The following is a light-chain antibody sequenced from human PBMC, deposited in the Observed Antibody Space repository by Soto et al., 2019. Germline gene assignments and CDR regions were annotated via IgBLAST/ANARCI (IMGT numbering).Light chain of an antibody. CDR2: GVT. J-gene: IGLJ1*01. CDR1: SSNIDVFDL. CDR3: CSYAGSRTYL. Sequence: QSVLTQPASVSGSPGQSITISCTGTSSNIDVFDLVSWYRQRPGKPPKLMIYGVTKRPSGVSDRFSGSKSGNTASLTISGLQAEDEADYYCCSYAGSRTYLFGTGTKVTVL. V-gene: IGLV2-23*02.